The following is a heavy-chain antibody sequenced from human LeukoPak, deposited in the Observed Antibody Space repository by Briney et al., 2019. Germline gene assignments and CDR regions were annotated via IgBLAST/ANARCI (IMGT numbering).Heavy chain of an antibody. CDR3: ATLESYGSYSLDAFDI. CDR2: INPSGGST. Sequence: GASVKVSCKASGYTFTSYYMHWVRQAPGQGLEWMGIINPSGGSTSYAQKFQGRVTMTEDTSTDTAYMELSSLRSEDTAVYYCATLESYGSYSLDAFDIWGQGTMVTVSS. D-gene: IGHD1-26*01. J-gene: IGHJ3*02. CDR1: GYTFTSYY. V-gene: IGHV1-46*01.